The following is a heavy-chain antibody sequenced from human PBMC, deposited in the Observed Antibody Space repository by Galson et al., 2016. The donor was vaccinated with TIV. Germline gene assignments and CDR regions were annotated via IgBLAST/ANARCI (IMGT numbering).Heavy chain of an antibody. CDR3: AKSGTNLIDY. CDR2: ISGSGGSV. D-gene: IGHD1-14*01. CDR1: GFTFGVYV. J-gene: IGHJ4*02. V-gene: IGHV3-23*01. Sequence: SLRLSCAASGFTFGVYVMTWVRQAPGKGLEWMSNISGSGGSVSYADSVKGRFTISRDNSKHTLYLQMNGLRADDTAVYYCAKSGTNLIDYWGQGTLVSVFS.